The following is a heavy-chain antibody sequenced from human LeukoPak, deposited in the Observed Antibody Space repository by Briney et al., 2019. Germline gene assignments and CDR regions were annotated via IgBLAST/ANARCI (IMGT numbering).Heavy chain of an antibody. V-gene: IGHV3-30-3*01. J-gene: IGHJ4*02. CDR2: ISYDGSNK. D-gene: IGHD7-27*01. CDR1: GFTFSSSA. Sequence: PGGSLRLSCAASGFTFSSSAMHWVRQAPGKGLEWVAVISYDGSNKYYADSVKGRFTISRDNSKKTLYLQMNSLRAEDTAVYYCARSYYWGSGPPVDYWGQGTLVTVSS. CDR3: ARSYYWGSGPPVDY.